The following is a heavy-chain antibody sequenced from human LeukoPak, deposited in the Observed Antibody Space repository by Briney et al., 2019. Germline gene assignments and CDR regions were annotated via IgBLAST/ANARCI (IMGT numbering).Heavy chain of an antibody. D-gene: IGHD4-17*01. J-gene: IGHJ4*02. CDR2: ISYDGSNK. CDR1: GFTFSSYG. V-gene: IGHV3-30*18. Sequence: PGRSLRLSCAASGFTFSSYGMHWIRQAPGKGLEWVAVISYDGSNKYYADSVKGRFTISRDNSKNTLYLQMNSLRAEDTAVYYCANSPTVTTNYWGQGTLVTVSS. CDR3: ANSPTVTTNY.